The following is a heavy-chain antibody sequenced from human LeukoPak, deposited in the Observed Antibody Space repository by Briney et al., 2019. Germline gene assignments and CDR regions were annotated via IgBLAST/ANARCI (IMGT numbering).Heavy chain of an antibody. J-gene: IGHJ5*01. D-gene: IGHD2-8*01. CDR2: ISAYNGNT. V-gene: IGHV1-18*01. Sequence: SVTDSRMDCLYSHHQHYLKRLRQAPGQSLEWTGWISAYNGNTNYAQKFQDRVTMTTDTSTSTAYMERRSLRSDDTAVYYCAMTPVTGCKDFVTWGHGTLVTVSS. CDR3: AMTPVTGCKDFVT. CDR1: LYSHHQHY.